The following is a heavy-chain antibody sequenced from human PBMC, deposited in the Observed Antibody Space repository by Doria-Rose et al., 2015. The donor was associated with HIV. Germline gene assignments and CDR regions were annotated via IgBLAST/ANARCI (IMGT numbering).Heavy chain of an antibody. CDR3: ARIKSSRWYHKYYFDF. V-gene: IGHV2-26*01. Sequence: QESGPVLVKPTETLTLTCTVSGVSLSSPGMGVSWIRQPPGKALEWLANIFSDDERSYKTSRKSSLTISRGTSKSQLVLTMTDMDPVDTATYYCARIKSSRWYHKYYFDFWGQGTLVIVSA. J-gene: IGHJ4*02. CDR2: IFSDDER. D-gene: IGHD6-13*01. CDR1: GVSLSSPGMG.